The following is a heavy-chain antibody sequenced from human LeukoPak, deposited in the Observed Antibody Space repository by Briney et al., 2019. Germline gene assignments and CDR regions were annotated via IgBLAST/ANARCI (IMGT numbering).Heavy chain of an antibody. J-gene: IGHJ4*02. V-gene: IGHV1-2*02. CDR1: GYTFTGYY. CDR2: INPNSGGT. CDR3: AREIGPIQLHLWGSAFDY. Sequence: GASVKVSCKASGYTFTGYYMHWARQAPGQGLEWMGWINPNSGGTNYAQKFQGRVTMTRDTSISTAYMELSRLRSDDTAVYYCAREIGPIQLHLWGSAFDYWGQGTLVTVSS. D-gene: IGHD5-18*01.